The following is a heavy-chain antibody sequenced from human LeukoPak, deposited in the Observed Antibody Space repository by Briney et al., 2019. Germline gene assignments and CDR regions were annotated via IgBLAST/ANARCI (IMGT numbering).Heavy chain of an antibody. CDR2: IIPIFGTT. D-gene: IGHD2-21*01. V-gene: IGHV1-69*05. CDR1: GYTFTAYY. J-gene: IGHJ4*02. CDR3: ARAQTYCGSNCYLGDS. Sequence: GASVTVSCKASGYTFTAYYLYWVRQAPGQGLEWMGGIIPIFGTTNYAQKFQGRVTITTDESTSTAYMELSSLRSEDTAVYYCARAQTYCGSNCYLGDSWGQGTLVTVSS.